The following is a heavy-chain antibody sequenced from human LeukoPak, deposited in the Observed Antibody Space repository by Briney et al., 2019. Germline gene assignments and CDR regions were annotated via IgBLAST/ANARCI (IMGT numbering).Heavy chain of an antibody. Sequence: PSETLSLTCTVSGYSISSGYYWGWIRQPPGKGLEWIGYIYHSGSTYYNPSIKSRVTLSVDTSKNQFSLKLSSVTAADTAVYYCARQYNGPYYFDYWGQGTLVTVSS. D-gene: IGHD5-12*01. V-gene: IGHV4-38-2*02. CDR1: GYSISSGYY. CDR2: IYHSGST. J-gene: IGHJ4*02. CDR3: ARQYNGPYYFDY.